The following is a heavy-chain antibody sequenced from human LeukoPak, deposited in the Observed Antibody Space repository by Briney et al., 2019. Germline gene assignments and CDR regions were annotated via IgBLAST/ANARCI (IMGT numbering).Heavy chain of an antibody. Sequence: ASVKVLCQASTYTFTYYVFSLSRQAPGQGLEWMGWINGYNGNTNYAQTLQGRVTMAADTSTNTAYMELRSLRSDDTAMYYCERSPTTVTRGDYWGEGKLETVSS. CDR1: TYTFTYYV. V-gene: IGHV1-18*01. J-gene: IGHJ4*02. CDR3: ERSPTTVTRGDY. D-gene: IGHD4-17*01. CDR2: INGYNGNT.